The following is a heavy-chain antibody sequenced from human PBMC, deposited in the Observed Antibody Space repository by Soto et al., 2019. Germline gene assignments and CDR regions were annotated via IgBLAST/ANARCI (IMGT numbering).Heavy chain of an antibody. CDR3: AKDKGIVGAPPHN. CDR2: ISYDGSNK. J-gene: IGHJ4*02. Sequence: QVQLVESGVGVVQPGRSLRLSCAASGFTFRSYGMHWVRQAPGKGLECVAVISYDGSNKYYADSVKGRFTISRDNSKNTLYLKMNSLRAEDTDVYYCAKDKGIVGAPPHNLGQGTLVTVSS. D-gene: IGHD1-26*01. V-gene: IGHV3-30*18. CDR1: GFTFRSYG.